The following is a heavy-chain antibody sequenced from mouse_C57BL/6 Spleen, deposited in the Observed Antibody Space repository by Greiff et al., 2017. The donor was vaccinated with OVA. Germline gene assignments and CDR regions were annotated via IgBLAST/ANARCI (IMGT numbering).Heavy chain of an antibody. V-gene: IGHV1-62-2*01. CDR3: ARHNEPPTGTFYAMDY. CDR2: FYPGSGSI. Sequence: LVESGAELVKPGASVKLSCKASGYTFTEYTIHWVKQRSGQGLEWIGWFYPGSGSIKYNEKFKDKATLTADKSSSTVYMELSRLTSEDSAVYFCARHNEPPTGTFYAMDYWGQGTSVTVSS. J-gene: IGHJ4*01. CDR1: GYTFTEYT. D-gene: IGHD4-1*01.